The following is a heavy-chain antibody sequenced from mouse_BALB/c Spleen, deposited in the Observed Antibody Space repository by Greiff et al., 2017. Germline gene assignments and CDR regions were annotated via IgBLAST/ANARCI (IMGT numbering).Heavy chain of an antibody. J-gene: IGHJ2*01. CDR1: GYTFTSYY. Sequence: QVQLQQSGPELVKPGASVKMSCKASGYTFTSYYIHWVKQRPGQGLEWIGWIYPGDGSTKYNEKFKGKTTLTADKSSSTAYMLLSSLTSEDSAIYFCARPHRYDAGGFDYWGQGTTLTVSS. D-gene: IGHD2-14*01. CDR2: IYPGDGST. V-gene: IGHV1S56*01. CDR3: ARPHRYDAGGFDY.